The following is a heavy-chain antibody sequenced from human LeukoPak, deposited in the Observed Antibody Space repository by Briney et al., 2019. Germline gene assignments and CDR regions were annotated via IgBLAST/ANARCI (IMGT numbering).Heavy chain of an antibody. Sequence: SETLSLTCAVYGGSFSGYYWSWIRQPPGKGLEWIGEINHSGSTNYNPSLKSRVTISVDTSKNQFSPKLSSVTAADTAVYYCARGQIYDILTGYYRDYYGMDVWGQGTTVTVSS. CDR2: INHSGST. D-gene: IGHD3-9*01. CDR1: GGSFSGYY. CDR3: ARGQIYDILTGYYRDYYGMDV. J-gene: IGHJ6*02. V-gene: IGHV4-34*01.